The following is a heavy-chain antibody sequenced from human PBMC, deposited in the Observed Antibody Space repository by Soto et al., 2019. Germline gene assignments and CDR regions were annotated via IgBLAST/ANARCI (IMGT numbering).Heavy chain of an antibody. D-gene: IGHD2-15*01. J-gene: IGHJ5*02. CDR3: ARGGAARGYCGGGSCYSWFDP. V-gene: IGHV4-30-2*01. Sequence: QLQLQESGSGLVKPSQTLSLTCAVSGGSISSGGYSWSWIRQPPGKGLEWIGYIYHSGSTYYNPSLKRRVTISVDRSKNEFYLKLSSVTAADPAVYYCARGGAARGYCGGGSCYSWFDPWGQGTLVTVSA. CDR1: GGSISSGGYS. CDR2: IYHSGST.